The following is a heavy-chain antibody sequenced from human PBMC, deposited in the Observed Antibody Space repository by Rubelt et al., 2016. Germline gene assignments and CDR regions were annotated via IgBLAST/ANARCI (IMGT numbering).Heavy chain of an antibody. Sequence: EVQLLESGGGLVQPGGSLRLSCAASGFTFSSYAMGWVRQAPGKGLEWVSTVSGGGDAAFYADSVKGRFTISKDNSRNTVYLQMNNLRVEDTAVYYCAKGAGDFDYWGQGALVTVSS. CDR3: AKGAGDFDY. J-gene: IGHJ4*02. CDR2: VSGGGDAA. CDR1: GFTFSSYA. D-gene: IGHD1-14*01. V-gene: IGHV3-23*01.